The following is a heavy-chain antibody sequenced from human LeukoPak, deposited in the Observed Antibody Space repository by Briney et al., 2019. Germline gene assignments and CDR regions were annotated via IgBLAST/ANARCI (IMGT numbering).Heavy chain of an antibody. CDR1: GYTFTGYY. V-gene: IGHV1-2*02. D-gene: IGHD3-3*01. CDR3: ARAAYEATIFGVVINPRFDY. J-gene: IGHJ4*02. Sequence: ASVKVSCKASGYTFTGYYIHWVRQAPGQGLEWMGWINPNTGGTNYAQKFQGSVTMTRDTSISTAYMELSRLRSDDTAVYYCARAAYEATIFGVVINPRFDYWGQGTLVTVSS. CDR2: INPNTGGT.